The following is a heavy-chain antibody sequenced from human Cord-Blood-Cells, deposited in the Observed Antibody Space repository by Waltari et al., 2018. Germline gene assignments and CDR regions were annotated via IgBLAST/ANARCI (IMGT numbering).Heavy chain of an antibody. J-gene: IGHJ6*02. Sequence: QVQLQESGPGLVKPSETLSLTCAVSGYSISSGYYWGWIRQLPGKGLEWIGSIYHSESNYYNRSRKSRVTRSVDTCKNQCSLKLSSVTAADTAVYYCARDASDFWSGYSDPFGYYYYGMDVWGQGTTVTVSS. CDR3: ARDASDFWSGYSDPFGYYYYGMDV. D-gene: IGHD3-3*01. CDR1: GYSISSGYY. V-gene: IGHV4-38-2*02. CDR2: IYHSESN.